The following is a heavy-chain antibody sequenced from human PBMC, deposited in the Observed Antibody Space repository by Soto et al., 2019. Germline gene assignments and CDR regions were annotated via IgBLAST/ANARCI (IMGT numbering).Heavy chain of an antibody. CDR2: IKQDGSEK. V-gene: IGHV3-7*01. J-gene: IGHJ5*02. D-gene: IGHD6-13*01. CDR3: ARDEGSSWYNWFDP. CDR1: GFTFSSYW. Sequence: GGSLRLSCAASGFTFSSYWMSWVRQAPGKGLEWVANIKQDGSEKYYVDSVKGRFTISRDNAKNSLYLQMNSLRAEDTAVYYCARDEGSSWYNWFDPWGQGTLVTVSS.